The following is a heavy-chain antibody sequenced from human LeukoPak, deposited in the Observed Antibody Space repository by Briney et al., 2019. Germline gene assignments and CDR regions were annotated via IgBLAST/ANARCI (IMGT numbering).Heavy chain of an antibody. V-gene: IGHV3-23*03. J-gene: IGHJ3*01. CDR3: TTFSPRDAFDL. CDR1: GFPFSSDA. CDR2: IYSGGST. Sequence: PGGSLRLSCAGSGFPFSSDAMSWVRQAPGKGLEWVSVIYSGGSTYYADSVKGRFTISRDNSKNTLYLQMNSLRAEDTAVYYCTTFSPRDAFDLWGQGTMVTVSS.